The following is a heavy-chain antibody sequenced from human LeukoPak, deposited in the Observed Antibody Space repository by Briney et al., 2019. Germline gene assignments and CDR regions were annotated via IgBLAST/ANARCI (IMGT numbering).Heavy chain of an antibody. D-gene: IGHD2-2*01. CDR1: GFTFSSYA. Sequence: PGGSLRLSCAASGFTFSSYAMSWVRQAPGKELEWVSAISGSGGSTYYADSVKGRFTISRDNSKNTLYLQMNSLRAEDTAVYYCAKDSEYCSSTSCHGEYYFDYWGQGTLVTVSS. CDR3: AKDSEYCSSTSCHGEYYFDY. V-gene: IGHV3-23*01. J-gene: IGHJ4*02. CDR2: ISGSGGST.